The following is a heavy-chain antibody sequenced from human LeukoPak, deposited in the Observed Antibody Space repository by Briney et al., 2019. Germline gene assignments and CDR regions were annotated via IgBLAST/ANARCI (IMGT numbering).Heavy chain of an antibody. D-gene: IGHD3-16*01. CDR3: AXHPFAGRPYYYXXMDV. J-gene: IGHJ6*03. CDR2: IYPGDSDI. Sequence: PGESLKISCKGSGYNFAGSWIGWVRQMPGKGLEWMGIIYPGDSDIRYSPSFQGQVTISVDKSINTAYLQWSSLKASDTAVYYCAXHPFAGRPYYYXXMDVWGKGXXVTXSS. CDR1: GYNFAGSW. V-gene: IGHV5-51*01.